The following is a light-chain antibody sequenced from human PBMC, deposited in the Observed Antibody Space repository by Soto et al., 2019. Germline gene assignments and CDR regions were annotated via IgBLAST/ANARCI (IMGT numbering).Light chain of an antibody. CDR2: ENN. J-gene: IGLJ1*01. Sequence: QSVLTQPPSVSGAPGQRVTISCTGSSSNIGAGYDAHWYQQVPGTAPKLLIYENNNRPSGVPDRFSGSKSGTSASLAITGLQAEDEAEYYCQSYDSSMSGYVFGTGTKVTVL. V-gene: IGLV1-40*01. CDR1: SSNIGAGYD. CDR3: QSYDSSMSGYV.